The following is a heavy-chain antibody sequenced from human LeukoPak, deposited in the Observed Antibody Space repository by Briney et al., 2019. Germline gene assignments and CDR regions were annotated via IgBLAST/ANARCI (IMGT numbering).Heavy chain of an antibody. CDR2: IYYSGST. D-gene: IGHD3-10*01. CDR1: GGSISSYY. V-gene: IGHV4-59*01. J-gene: IGHJ5*02. Sequence: SETLSLTCTVSGGSISSYYWSWIRQYPGKGLESIGYIYYSGSTNYNPSLKSRVTISVDTSKNQFSLKLTSVTAADTAVYFCARGGYYGSGNDFRFDPWGQGTLVTVSS. CDR3: ARGGYYGSGNDFRFDP.